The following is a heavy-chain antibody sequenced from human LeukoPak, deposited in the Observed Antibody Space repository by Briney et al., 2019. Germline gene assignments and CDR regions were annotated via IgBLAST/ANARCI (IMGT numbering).Heavy chain of an antibody. CDR3: ARGDGDYAGYFQH. Sequence: SQTLSLTCTVSGGSISSGGYYWSWIRQHPGKGLEWIVCIYYSGSTYYNPSLKSRVTISVDTSKNQFSLKLSSVTAAETAVYYCARGDGDYAGYFQHWGQGTLVTVSS. V-gene: IGHV4-31*03. J-gene: IGHJ1*01. CDR2: IYYSGST. D-gene: IGHD4-17*01. CDR1: GGSISSGGYY.